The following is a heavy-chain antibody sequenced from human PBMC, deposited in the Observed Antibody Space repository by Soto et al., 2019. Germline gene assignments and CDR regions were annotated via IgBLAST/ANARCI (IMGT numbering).Heavy chain of an antibody. CDR2: ISSSSSHT. D-gene: IGHD6-6*01. J-gene: IGHJ4*02. V-gene: IGHV3-11*06. Sequence: QVQLVESGGGLVKPGGSRRLSCAAAGFTFSDYYMSWIRQAPGKGLEWVSYISSSSSHTNYADSVKGRFTIARDNTKSSLYLQMNSLRAEETAVYDCAREVDSSSSSDYWGQGTLVTVSS. CDR3: AREVDSSSSSDY. CDR1: GFTFSDYY.